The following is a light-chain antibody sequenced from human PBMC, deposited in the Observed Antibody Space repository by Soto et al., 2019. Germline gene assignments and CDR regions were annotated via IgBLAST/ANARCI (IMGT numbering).Light chain of an antibody. V-gene: IGLV2-11*01. CDR1: SSDVGGYNY. CDR3: CSYAGSYTLV. CDR2: DVN. J-gene: IGLJ2*01. Sequence: QSALTQPRSVSGSPGQSVTISCTGTSSDVGGYNYVSWYQQHPGKAPKVMIYDVNKRPSGVPDRFSGSKSGSTASLTISGLQAEDEADYYCCSYAGSYTLVFGGGTKLTVL.